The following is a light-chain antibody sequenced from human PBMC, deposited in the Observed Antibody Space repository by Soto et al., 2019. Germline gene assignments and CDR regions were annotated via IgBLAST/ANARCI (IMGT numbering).Light chain of an antibody. J-gene: IGKJ4*01. CDR2: GAS. CDR1: QSVTSSY. CDR3: QQYGSSPQT. Sequence: EIVLTQSPGTLSLSPGERATLSCRASQSVTSSYLAWYQQKPGQAPTLLIYGASRRATGIPDRFSGSGFGTDFTLTISRLEPEDFAVYYCQQYGSSPQTFGGGTKVEI. V-gene: IGKV3-20*01.